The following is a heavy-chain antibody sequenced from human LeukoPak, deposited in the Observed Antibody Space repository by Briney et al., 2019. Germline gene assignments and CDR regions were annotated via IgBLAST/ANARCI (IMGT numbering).Heavy chain of an antibody. CDR2: IYHSGST. D-gene: IGHD6-13*01. Sequence: SETLSLTCTVSGGSISSYYWSWIRQPPGKGLEWIGYIYHSGSTYYNPSLKSRVTISVDRSKNQFSLKLSSVTAADTAVYYCARAQQLRPGSDYWGQGTLVTVSS. CDR1: GGSISSYY. J-gene: IGHJ4*02. CDR3: ARAQQLRPGSDY. V-gene: IGHV4-59*12.